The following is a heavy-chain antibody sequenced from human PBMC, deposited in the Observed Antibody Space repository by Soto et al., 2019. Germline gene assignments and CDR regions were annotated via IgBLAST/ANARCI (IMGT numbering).Heavy chain of an antibody. V-gene: IGHV3-30*18. CDR1: GFTFSSYG. J-gene: IGHJ6*02. CDR3: AKDLLRPGRAYGMDV. D-gene: IGHD6-25*01. CDR2: ISYDGSNK. Sequence: QVQLVESGGGVVQPGRSLRLSCAASGFTFSSYGMHWVRQAPGKGLEWVAVISYDGSNKYYADYVKGRFTISRDNSKNTRYLQMNSLLAEDTAVYYCAKDLLRPGRAYGMDVWGQGTTVTVSS.